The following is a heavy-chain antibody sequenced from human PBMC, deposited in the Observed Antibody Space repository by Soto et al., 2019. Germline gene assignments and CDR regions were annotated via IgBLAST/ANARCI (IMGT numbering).Heavy chain of an antibody. CDR3: ARDRYDYGFRWGTRYYDYYRDV. CDR2: ISSSSSYI. J-gene: IGHJ6*03. D-gene: IGHD3-16*01. Sequence: EVQLVESGGGLVKPGGSLRLSCAASGFTFSSYSMNWVRQAPGKGLEWVSSISSSSSYIYYADSVKGRFTISRDNAKNALYLQMNSLRAEDTAVYYCARDRYDYGFRWGTRYYDYYRDVWGKGTTVTVSS. V-gene: IGHV3-21*01. CDR1: GFTFSSYS.